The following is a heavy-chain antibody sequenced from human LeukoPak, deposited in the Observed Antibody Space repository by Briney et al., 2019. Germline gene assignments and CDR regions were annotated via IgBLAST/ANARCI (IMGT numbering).Heavy chain of an antibody. D-gene: IGHD3-10*01. J-gene: IGHJ2*01. CDR3: ARLAIRSTWYFDR. CDR1: GASISRYY. CDR2: IYPSGST. V-gene: IGHV4-4*09. Sequence: SETLSLTCTVSGASISRYYWNWIRQSPGKGLEWIGGIYPSGSTNYNPSLKSRVSISVDTSKNQFSLNLNSVAAADTAVYYCARLAIRSTWYFDRWGRGTLVTASS.